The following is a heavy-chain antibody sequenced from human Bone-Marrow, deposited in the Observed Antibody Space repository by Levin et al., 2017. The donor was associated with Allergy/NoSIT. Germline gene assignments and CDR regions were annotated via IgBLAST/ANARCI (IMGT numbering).Heavy chain of an antibody. Sequence: GESLKISCAASGFTFSTYAMSWVRLAPGKGLQWVSGISDSGGGTYYADSVKGRFTISRDNSKNTLYLQMNSLRAEDTAVYYCAISQGYCSSAICYNYWGQGTLVTVSS. V-gene: IGHV3-23*01. CDR1: GFTFSTYA. D-gene: IGHD2-2*02. J-gene: IGHJ4*02. CDR2: ISDSGGGT. CDR3: AISQGYCSSAICYNY.